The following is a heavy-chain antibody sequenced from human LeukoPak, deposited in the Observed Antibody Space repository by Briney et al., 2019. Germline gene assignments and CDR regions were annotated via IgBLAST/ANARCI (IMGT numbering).Heavy chain of an antibody. Sequence: SETLSLTCTVSGASISSYYWSWIRQPPGKGLEWIGYIYDSGSTNYNPSLKSRLTISVDTSNNQFSLKLSSVTAADTAVYYCARGSGTTYYFYGMDVWGKGTTVTVSS. CDR1: GASISSYY. D-gene: IGHD3-10*01. CDR3: ARGSGTTYYFYGMDV. CDR2: IYDSGST. J-gene: IGHJ6*04. V-gene: IGHV4-59*01.